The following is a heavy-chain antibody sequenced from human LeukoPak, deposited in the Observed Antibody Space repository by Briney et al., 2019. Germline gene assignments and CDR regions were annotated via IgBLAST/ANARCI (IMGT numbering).Heavy chain of an antibody. J-gene: IGHJ4*02. CDR1: TFTVASNY. D-gene: IGHD5-24*01. CDR3: ARVWDVYNHVFEN. V-gene: IGHV3-53*01. Sequence: PGGSLRLSCAVSTFTVASNYMSWVRQTPGKGLVWVSDIYQGGSTYYSDSVKGRFTISRDISKNTLHLQMNNLRVDDTAVYYCARVWDVYNHVFENWGQGTLVTVS. CDR2: IYQGGST.